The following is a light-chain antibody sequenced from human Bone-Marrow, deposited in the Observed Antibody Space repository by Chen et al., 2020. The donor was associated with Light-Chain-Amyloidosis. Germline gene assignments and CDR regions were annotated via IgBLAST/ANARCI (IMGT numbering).Light chain of an antibody. Sequence: SYVLTQPSSVSVAPGQTATLACGGNNIGSTSVYWYQQTPGQAPLLVVYDDSDRPSGTPERLSGSNSGNTATLTISRVEAGDEADYYCQVWDRSSDRPVFGGGTKLTVL. CDR1: NIGSTS. V-gene: IGLV3-21*02. CDR2: DDS. J-gene: IGLJ3*02. CDR3: QVWDRSSDRPV.